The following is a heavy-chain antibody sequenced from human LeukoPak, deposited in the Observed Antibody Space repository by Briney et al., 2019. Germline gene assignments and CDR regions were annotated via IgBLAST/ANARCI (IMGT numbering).Heavy chain of an antibody. D-gene: IGHD3-10*01. J-gene: IGHJ3*02. CDR1: GYIFTSFG. CDR2: ISAYNGNT. V-gene: IGHV1-18*01. Sequence: GASVKVSCKASGYIFTSFGISWVRQAPGQGLEWMGWISAYNGNTNYAQKVQGRVTMTTDTSTSTAYMEMRSQRSDDHAVYCCARDIVTYYAAGSLDALDMWGQGTMVTVSS. CDR3: ARDIVTYYAAGSLDALDM.